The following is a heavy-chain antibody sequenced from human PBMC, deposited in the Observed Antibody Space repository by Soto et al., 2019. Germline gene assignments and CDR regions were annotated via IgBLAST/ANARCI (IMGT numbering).Heavy chain of an antibody. CDR2: ISYDGSNK. CDR3: AKDLRLVTYYDFWSGYFFGMDV. D-gene: IGHD3-3*01. J-gene: IGHJ6*02. CDR1: GFTSSSYG. Sequence: GGSLRLSCAASGFTSSSYGMHWVRQAPGKGLEWVAVISYDGSNKYYADSVKGRFTISRDNSKNTLYLQMNSLRAEDTAVYYCAKDLRLVTYYDFWSGYFFGMDVWGQGTTVTVSS. V-gene: IGHV3-30*18.